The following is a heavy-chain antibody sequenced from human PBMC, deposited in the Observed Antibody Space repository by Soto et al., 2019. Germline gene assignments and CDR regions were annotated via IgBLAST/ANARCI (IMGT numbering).Heavy chain of an antibody. CDR3: AKDLKTGTSYHYYGMDV. D-gene: IGHD1-7*01. CDR2: ISWNSGSI. CDR1: GFTLDDYA. J-gene: IGHJ6*02. V-gene: IGHV3-9*01. Sequence: GGSLTLSCAASGFTLDDYAMHWVRQAPGKGLEWVSGISWNSGSIAYADSVKGRFTISRDNAKNSLYLQMNSLKTEDTALYYCAKDLKTGTSYHYYGMDVWGQGTTVTVSS.